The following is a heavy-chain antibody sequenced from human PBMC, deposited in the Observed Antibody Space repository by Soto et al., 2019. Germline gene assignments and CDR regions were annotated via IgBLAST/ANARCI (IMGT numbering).Heavy chain of an antibody. V-gene: IGHV3-15*07. Sequence: GGSLRLSCAVSGVTLTNVWMNWVRQAPGKGPEWVGRIKSKTDGGTADYAAPVKGRFTISRDDSENTLYLQMNSLKTEDTAVYYCSHGYYQYFESWGQGTLVTVST. D-gene: IGHD5-18*01. CDR1: GVTLTNVW. CDR3: SHGYYQYFES. J-gene: IGHJ4*02. CDR2: IKSKTDGGTA.